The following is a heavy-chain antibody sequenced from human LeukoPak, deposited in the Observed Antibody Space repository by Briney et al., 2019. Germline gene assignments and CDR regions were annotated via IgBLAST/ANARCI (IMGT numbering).Heavy chain of an antibody. Sequence: GGSLRLSCAASGFTFSSYGMSWVRQTPGKGLEWVSAISGSGGSTYYADSVKGRFTISRDNSKNTLYLQMNSLRAEDTAVYYCAKYYYDSSGYPDAFDIWGQGTMVTVSS. CDR1: GFTFSSYG. V-gene: IGHV3-23*01. CDR3: AKYYYDSSGYPDAFDI. D-gene: IGHD3-22*01. J-gene: IGHJ3*02. CDR2: ISGSGGST.